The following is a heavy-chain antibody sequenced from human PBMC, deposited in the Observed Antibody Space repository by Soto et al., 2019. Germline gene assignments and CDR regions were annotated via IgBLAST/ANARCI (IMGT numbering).Heavy chain of an antibody. CDR3: ARDRDSSGFYYYYGRDV. CDR2: IHSDGITT. Sequence: PGGSLRLSCAASGITFSNYWMEWVRQAPGKGLVWVSRIHSDGITTYYGDSVKGRFTISRDNAKSTVYLQMNSLRAEDTAVYYCARDRDSSGFYYYYGRDVWGQGTTVTVSS. CDR1: GITFSNYW. V-gene: IGHV3-74*01. J-gene: IGHJ6*02. D-gene: IGHD3-22*01.